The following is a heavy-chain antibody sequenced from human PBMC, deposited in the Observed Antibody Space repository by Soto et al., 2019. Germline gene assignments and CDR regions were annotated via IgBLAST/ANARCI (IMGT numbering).Heavy chain of an antibody. V-gene: IGHV4-30-4*01. CDR2: IQYSAT. CDR1: GGSISGGDYH. CDR3: APGSCSSSGCYLFDP. Sequence: SETLSLTCTVSGGSISGGDYHWSWIRQPPGKGLEWVGYIQYSATYHNPSLKSGVIISVDTSKNQFSLQLSSVTATDTAVYYCAPGSCSSSGCYLFDPWGQGTLVTVSS. J-gene: IGHJ5*02. D-gene: IGHD2-2*01.